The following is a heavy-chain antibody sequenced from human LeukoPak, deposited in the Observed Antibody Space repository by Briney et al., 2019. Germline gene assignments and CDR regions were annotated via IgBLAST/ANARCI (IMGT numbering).Heavy chain of an antibody. CDR2: ISYDGSNK. D-gene: IGHD2-2*01. CDR3: ARVVVPAATTYYYYYMDV. Sequence: GGSLRLSCAASGFTFSSYAMHWVRQAPGKGLEWVAVISYDGSNKYYADSVKGRFTISRDNSKNTLYLQMNSLRAEDTAVYYCARVVVPAATTYYYYYMDVWGKGTRSPSP. J-gene: IGHJ6*03. CDR1: GFTFSSYA. V-gene: IGHV3-30*01.